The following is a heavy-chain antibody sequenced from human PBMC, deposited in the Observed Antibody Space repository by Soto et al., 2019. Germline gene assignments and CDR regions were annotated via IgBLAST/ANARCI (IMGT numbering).Heavy chain of an antibody. CDR3: ARYVTGSYYNGYYGMDV. D-gene: IGHD3-10*01. V-gene: IGHV1-2*02. Sequence: QVQLVQSGAEVKKPGASVKVSCKASGYTFTGYYMHWVRQAPGQGLEWMGWINPNSGGTNYAQKFQGRVTMTRDTSISTAYMELSRLRSDDTAVYYCARYVTGSYYNGYYGMDVWGQGTTVTVSS. J-gene: IGHJ6*02. CDR1: GYTFTGYY. CDR2: INPNSGGT.